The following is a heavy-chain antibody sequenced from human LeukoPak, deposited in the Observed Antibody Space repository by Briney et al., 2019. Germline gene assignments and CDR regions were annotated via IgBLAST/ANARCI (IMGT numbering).Heavy chain of an antibody. Sequence: SQTLSLTCAISGDSVSSNSAAWNWIRQSPSRGLEWLGRTYYRSKWYNDYAVSVKSRITINPDTSKNQFSLQLNSVTPEDTAVYYCARVGYNSGWTPFAMGVWGQGTTVTVSS. CDR3: ARVGYNSGWTPFAMGV. J-gene: IGHJ6*02. CDR1: GDSVSSNSAA. D-gene: IGHD6-19*01. V-gene: IGHV6-1*01. CDR2: TYYRSKWYN.